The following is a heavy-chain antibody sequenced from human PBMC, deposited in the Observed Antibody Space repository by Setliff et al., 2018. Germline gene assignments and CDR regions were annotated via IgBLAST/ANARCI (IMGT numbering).Heavy chain of an antibody. D-gene: IGHD3-22*01. CDR2: VYRSGNT. J-gene: IGHJ4*02. CDR1: GFSISSGYY. V-gene: IGHV4-38-2*01. CDR3: ARRGSGSYYDGADFLSFDF. Sequence: SETLSLTCGVSGFSISSGYYWGWIRQPPGKGLEWIGDVYRSGNTRFNPSLQSRLTLSVDMSANQFSLTLKSVTAADAAVYFCARRGSGSYYDGADFLSFDFWGQGALVTVSS.